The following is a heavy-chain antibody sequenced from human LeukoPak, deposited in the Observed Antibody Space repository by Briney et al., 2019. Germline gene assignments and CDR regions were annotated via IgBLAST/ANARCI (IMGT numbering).Heavy chain of an antibody. CDR3: ARGTYYDY. V-gene: IGHV1-18*01. J-gene: IGHJ4*02. CDR2: ISAYNANT. Sequence: ASVKVSCKASGYTFNSYGISWVRQAPGQGLEWMGWISAYNANTDSTQKFQGRVTMTTDTSTNTAYMELRSLRSDDTAVYYCARGTYYDYWGQGTLVTVSS. CDR1: GYTFNSYG.